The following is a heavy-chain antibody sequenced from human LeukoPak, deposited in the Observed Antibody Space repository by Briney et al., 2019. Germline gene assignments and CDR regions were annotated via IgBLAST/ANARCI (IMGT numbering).Heavy chain of an antibody. J-gene: IGHJ5*02. CDR1: GFTFSGSP. CDR2: ISYDGKKD. CDR3: ARDAHPAARRWRDP. V-gene: IGHV3-30*04. D-gene: IGHD2-15*01. Sequence: GGSLRLSCAASGFTFSGSPMHWVRQAPGKGLEWVALISYDGKKDFYTDSVKGRFTISRDDSKNTLFLQMDSLRADDTAMYFCARDAHPAARRWRDPWGRGTLVSVSS.